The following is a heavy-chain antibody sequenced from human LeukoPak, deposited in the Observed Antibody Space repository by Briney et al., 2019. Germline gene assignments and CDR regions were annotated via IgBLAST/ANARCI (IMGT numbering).Heavy chain of an antibody. Sequence: ETLSLTCAVSGDSINNYYWSWILQAAGKGLEWIGQIHTSERRHYIASLKSRLTMSTDTYRNEVSLDLTSVTAADTATYFCARRDINSAWDFDFWGQGVMVLVSA. J-gene: IGHJ4*02. CDR1: GDSINNYY. D-gene: IGHD6-19*01. CDR3: ARRDINSAWDFDF. V-gene: IGHV4-59*10. CDR2: IHTSERR.